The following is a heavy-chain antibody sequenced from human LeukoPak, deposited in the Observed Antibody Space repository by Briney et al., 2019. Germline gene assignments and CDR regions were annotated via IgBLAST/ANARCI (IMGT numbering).Heavy chain of an antibody. V-gene: IGHV3-11*01. J-gene: IGHJ4*02. Sequence: PGGSLRLSCAASGFTFSDYYMSWIRQAPGKGLEWVSYISSSGSTIYYADSVKGRFTISRDNAKNSLYLQMNSLRAEDTAVYYCARDSEVGVRYYDSSGPIDYWGQGTLVTVSS. CDR1: GFTFSDYY. CDR2: ISSSGSTI. CDR3: ARDSEVGVRYYDSSGPIDY. D-gene: IGHD3-22*01.